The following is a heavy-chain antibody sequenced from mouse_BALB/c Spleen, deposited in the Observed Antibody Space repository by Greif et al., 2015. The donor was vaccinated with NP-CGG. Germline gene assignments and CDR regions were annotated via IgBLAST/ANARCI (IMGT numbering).Heavy chain of an antibody. CDR1: GYSFTGYY. J-gene: IGHJ4*01. CDR3: ARGYDYDGVYYAMDY. D-gene: IGHD2-4*01. Sequence: LVKTGASVKISCKASGYSFTGYYMHWVKQSHGKSLEWVGYISCYNGATSYNQKFKGKATFTVDTSSSTAYMQFNSLTSEDSAVYYCARGYDYDGVYYAMDYWGQGTSVTVSS. V-gene: IGHV1S34*01. CDR2: ISCYNGAT.